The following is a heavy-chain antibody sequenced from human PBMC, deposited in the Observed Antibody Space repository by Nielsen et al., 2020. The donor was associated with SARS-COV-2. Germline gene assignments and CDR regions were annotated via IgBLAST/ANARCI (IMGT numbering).Heavy chain of an antibody. CDR3: ARGGLMVRGADGMDV. D-gene: IGHD3-10*01. CDR2: ISSGSSYI. Sequence: GESLKISCAASGFTFSRYSMHWVRQAPGKGLEWVSSISSGSSYIYYADSVKGRFTISRDNAKNSLYLQMNSLRAEDTAVYYCARGGLMVRGADGMDVWGQGTTVTVSS. CDR1: GFTFSRYS. V-gene: IGHV3-21*01. J-gene: IGHJ6*02.